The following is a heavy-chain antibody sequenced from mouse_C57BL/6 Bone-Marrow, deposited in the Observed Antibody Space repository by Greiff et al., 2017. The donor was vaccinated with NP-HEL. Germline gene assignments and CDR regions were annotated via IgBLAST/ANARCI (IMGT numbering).Heavy chain of an antibody. J-gene: IGHJ2*01. CDR2: INPYNGGT. CDR1: GYTFTDYY. D-gene: IGHD1-1*01. V-gene: IGHV1-19*01. CDR3: ARSGFTTVVDY. Sequence: VQLQQSGPVLVKPGASVKMSCKASGYTFTDYYMNWVKQSHGKSLEWIGVINPYNGGTSYNQKFKGKATLTVDKSSSTAYMELNSLTSEDSAVYYCARSGFTTVVDYWGQGTTLTVSS.